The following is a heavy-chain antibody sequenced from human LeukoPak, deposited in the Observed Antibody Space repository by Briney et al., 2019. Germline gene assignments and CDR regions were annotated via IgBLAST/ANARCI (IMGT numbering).Heavy chain of an antibody. CDR2: ISGSGGST. CDR3: AKASVWTMVRVVSYFDD. J-gene: IGHJ4*02. CDR1: GFPFSSYA. V-gene: IGHV3-23*01. Sequence: GGSLRLSCAASGFPFSSYAMSWVRQAPGKGLEWVSAISGSGGSTYYADSVKGRFTISRDNSKNTLFLQMNRLRAKDTAVYYCAKASVWTMVRVVSYFDDWGQGIQVTVSS. D-gene: IGHD3-10*01.